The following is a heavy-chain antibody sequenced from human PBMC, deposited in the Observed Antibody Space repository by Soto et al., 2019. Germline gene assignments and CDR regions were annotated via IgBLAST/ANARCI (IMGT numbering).Heavy chain of an antibody. CDR1: EYSFTSYG. CDR3: ATLAAAGTYYYSGIDV. J-gene: IGHJ6*02. Sequence: PGESLKISCKGAEYSFTSYGSSWVRQMTGKGLEWMGRIDPSDSYTNYSPSFQGHVTISADKSISTAYLQWSSLKASDTAMYYCATLAAAGTYYYSGIDVWGQGTTVTVSS. V-gene: IGHV5-10-1*01. CDR2: IDPSDSYT. D-gene: IGHD6-13*01.